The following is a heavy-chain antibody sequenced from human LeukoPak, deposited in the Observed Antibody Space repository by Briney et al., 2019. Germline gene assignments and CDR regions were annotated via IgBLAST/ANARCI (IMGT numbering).Heavy chain of an antibody. Sequence: PSETLSLTGTVSGGSISSYYWSWIRQPPGKGLEWIGYIYYSGSTNYNPSLKSRVTISVDTSKNQFSLKLSSVTAADTAVYYCAREWSHGSGSTSPAVDIWGQGTMVTVSS. CDR3: AREWSHGSGSTSPAVDI. D-gene: IGHD3-10*01. CDR1: GGSISSYY. V-gene: IGHV4-59*01. J-gene: IGHJ3*02. CDR2: IYYSGST.